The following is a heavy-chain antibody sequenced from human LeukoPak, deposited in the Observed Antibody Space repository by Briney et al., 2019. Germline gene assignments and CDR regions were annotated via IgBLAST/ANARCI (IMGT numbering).Heavy chain of an antibody. V-gene: IGHV4-34*01. CDR3: ARVSYSSSSFGTYNWFDP. J-gene: IGHJ5*02. CDR2: INHSGST. Sequence: QPSETLSLTCAVYGGSFSGYYWSWIRQPPGKGLEWIGEINHSGSTNYNPSLKSRVTISVDTSKNQFSLKLSSVTAADTAVYYCARVSYSSSSFGTYNWFDPWGQGTLVTVSS. CDR1: GGSFSGYY. D-gene: IGHD6-6*01.